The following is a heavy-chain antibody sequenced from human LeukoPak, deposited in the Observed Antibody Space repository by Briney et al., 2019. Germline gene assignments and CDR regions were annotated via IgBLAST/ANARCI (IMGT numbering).Heavy chain of an antibody. CDR1: GYTFNRYA. D-gene: IGHD3-22*01. CDR2: INTKTGNP. J-gene: IGHJ4*02. CDR3: ARARKDSSGYYYSSTFDY. Sequence: GASVKVSCKASGYTFNRYAMNWVRQAPGQGLEWMGWINTKTGNPTYAQGFTGRYVFSLDTSVSTAYLQISSLKAEDTAVYYCARARKDSSGYYYSSTFDYWGQGTLVTVSS. V-gene: IGHV7-4-1*02.